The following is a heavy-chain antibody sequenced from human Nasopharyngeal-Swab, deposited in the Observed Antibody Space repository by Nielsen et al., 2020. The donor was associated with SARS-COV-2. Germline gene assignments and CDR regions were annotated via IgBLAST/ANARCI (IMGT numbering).Heavy chain of an antibody. CDR2: INHSGST. CDR3: ARGYGSGS. D-gene: IGHD3-10*01. V-gene: IGHV4-34*01. J-gene: IGHJ4*02. CDR1: GGSFSGYY. Sequence: SETLSFTCAVYGGSFSGYYWSWIRQPPGKGLEWIGEINHSGSTNYNPSLKSRVTISVDTSKNQFSLKLSSVTAADTAVYYCARGYGSGSWGQGTLVTVSS.